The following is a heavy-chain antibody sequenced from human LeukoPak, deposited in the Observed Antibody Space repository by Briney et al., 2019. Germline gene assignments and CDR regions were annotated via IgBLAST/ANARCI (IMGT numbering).Heavy chain of an antibody. CDR1: GYTFTGYY. V-gene: IGHV1-2*02. CDR2: INPNSGGT. J-gene: IGHJ4*02. Sequence: ASVKVSCKASGYTFTGYYMHWVRQAPGQGLEWIGWINPNSGGTNYAQKFQGRVTMTRDTSISTAYMELSRLRSDDTAVYYCARDMNPRTITMIVVVTSPDYWGQGTLVTVSS. D-gene: IGHD3-22*01. CDR3: ARDMNPRTITMIVVVTSPDY.